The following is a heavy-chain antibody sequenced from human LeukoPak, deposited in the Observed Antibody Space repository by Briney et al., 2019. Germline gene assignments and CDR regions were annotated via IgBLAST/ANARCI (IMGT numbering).Heavy chain of an antibody. J-gene: IGHJ6*03. CDR3: ARRSVLLWFGYYYYMDV. V-gene: IGHV1-2*02. CDR2: INPNSGGT. D-gene: IGHD3-10*01. Sequence: ASVKVSCKASGYTFTGYYMHWVRQAPGQGLEWMGWINPNSGGTNYAQKFQGRVTMTRDTSISTAYMELSRLRSDDTAVYYCARRSVLLWFGYYYYMDVWGEGTTVTISS. CDR1: GYTFTGYY.